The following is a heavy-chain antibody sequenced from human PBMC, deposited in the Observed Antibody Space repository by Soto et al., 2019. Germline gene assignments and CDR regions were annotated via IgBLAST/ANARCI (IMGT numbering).Heavy chain of an antibody. V-gene: IGHV6-1*01. CDR1: GDSVSSNSAA. J-gene: IGHJ3*01. CDR2: TYYRSKWNN. Sequence: PSQTLSLTCAISGDSVSSNSAAWNWIRQSPSRGLEWLGRTYYRSKWNNDYAISVKSRITINPDTSKNQFSLQLNSVNPQDTAVYYCARDVATVAGSLGDAFDVWGQGKMVTVSS. D-gene: IGHD6-19*01. CDR3: ARDVATVAGSLGDAFDV.